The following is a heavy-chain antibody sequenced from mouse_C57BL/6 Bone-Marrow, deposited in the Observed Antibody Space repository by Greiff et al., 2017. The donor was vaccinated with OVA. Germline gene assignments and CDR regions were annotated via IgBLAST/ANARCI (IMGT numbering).Heavy chain of an antibody. Sequence: QVQLQQPGAELVMPGASVKLSCKASGYTFTSYWMHWVKQRPGQGLEWIGEIDPSDSYTNYNQKFKGKSTLTVDKSSSTAYMQLSSLTYEDSAVYYCARERYLLGDYWGQGTTLTVSS. CDR1: GYTFTSYW. CDR2: IDPSDSYT. J-gene: IGHJ2*01. D-gene: IGHD1-1*01. V-gene: IGHV1-69*01. CDR3: ARERYLLGDY.